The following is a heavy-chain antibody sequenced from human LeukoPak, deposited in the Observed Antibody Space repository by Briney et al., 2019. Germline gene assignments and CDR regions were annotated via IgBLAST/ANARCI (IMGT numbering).Heavy chain of an antibody. Sequence: ASVKVSRKASGYSFTGYYIHWVRQAPGQGLEWVGRINSNSGDTNYAQRFQGRVTMTRDTSITAAYMELSRLRSDDTAVYYCARSHCSSTSCYNDYWGQGTLVTVSS. CDR1: GYSFTGYY. J-gene: IGHJ4*02. V-gene: IGHV1-2*06. D-gene: IGHD2-2*02. CDR3: ARSHCSSTSCYNDY. CDR2: INSNSGDT.